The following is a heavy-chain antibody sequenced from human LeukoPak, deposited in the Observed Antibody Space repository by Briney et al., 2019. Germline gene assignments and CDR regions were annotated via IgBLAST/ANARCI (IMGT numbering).Heavy chain of an antibody. CDR1: GCSISSGGYY. Sequence: PSQTLSLTCTVSGCSISSGGYYWSWIRQHPGKGLEWIGYIYYGRSTYYNPSLKSRVTISVDTSKNQFSLKLSSVTAADTAVYYCASTSTVTRYYYGMDGWGQGTTVTASS. CDR3: ASTSTVTRYYYGMDG. V-gene: IGHV4-31*03. CDR2: IYYGRST. J-gene: IGHJ6*02. D-gene: IGHD4-17*01.